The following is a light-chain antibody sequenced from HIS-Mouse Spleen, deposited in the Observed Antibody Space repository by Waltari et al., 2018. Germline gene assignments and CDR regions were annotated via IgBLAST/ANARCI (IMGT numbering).Light chain of an antibody. CDR1: QGISNY. CDR2: AAS. CDR3: QKYNSAPLIT. Sequence: DIQMTQSPSSLSASVGDRVTITCRASQGISNYLAWYQQKPGNVPKLLIYAASTLQSGVPSRFSCSGSGTDFTLTISSLQPEDVATYYCQKYNSAPLITFGQGTRLEIK. J-gene: IGKJ5*01. V-gene: IGKV1-27*01.